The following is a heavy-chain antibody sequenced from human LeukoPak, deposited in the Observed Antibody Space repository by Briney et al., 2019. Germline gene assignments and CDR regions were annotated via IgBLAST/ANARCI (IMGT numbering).Heavy chain of an antibody. CDR1: GYTFTSYG. CDR2: TSAHNDDT. CDR3: ARDWNSRNDYFDP. Sequence: ASVKVSCKASGYTFTSYGISWVRQAPGQGLEWMGWTSAHNDDTNYAETLQGRLTMTTDISTSTAYMELTSLRSDDTAVYYCARDWNSRNDYFDPWGQGTLVIVSS. J-gene: IGHJ4*02. V-gene: IGHV1-18*01. D-gene: IGHD1-1*01.